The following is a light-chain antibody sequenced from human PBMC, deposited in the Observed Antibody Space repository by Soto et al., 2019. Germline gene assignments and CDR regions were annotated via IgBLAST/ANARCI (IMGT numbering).Light chain of an antibody. J-gene: IGLJ1*01. Sequence: SYELTQPPSVSVAPGQTARISCGGKNIGSKSVHWYKKRPGQAPVLVVYDNSDRPSGIPGRFSGSNSGNTATLTISRVEAGDEADYYCQVWDSSSDHPGVFGTGTKLTVL. CDR2: DNS. V-gene: IGLV3-21*02. CDR1: NIGSKS. CDR3: QVWDSSSDHPGV.